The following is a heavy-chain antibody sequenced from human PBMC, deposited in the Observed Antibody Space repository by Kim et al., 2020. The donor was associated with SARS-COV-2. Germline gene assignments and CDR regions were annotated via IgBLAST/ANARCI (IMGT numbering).Heavy chain of an antibody. J-gene: IGHJ6*02. CDR1: GGSISSSSYY. CDR2: IYYSGST. Sequence: SETLSLTCTVSGGSISSSSYYWGWIRQPPGKGLEWIGSIYYSGSTYYNPSLKSRVTISVDTSKNQFSLKLSSVTAADTAVYYCARPGRGAARYYYYYGMDVWGQGTTVTVSS. CDR3: ARPGRGAARYYYYYGMDV. V-gene: IGHV4-39*01. D-gene: IGHD6-6*01.